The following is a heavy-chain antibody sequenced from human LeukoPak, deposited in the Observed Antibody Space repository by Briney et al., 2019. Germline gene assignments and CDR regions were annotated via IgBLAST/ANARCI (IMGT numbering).Heavy chain of an antibody. J-gene: IGHJ4*02. D-gene: IGHD6-19*01. CDR3: ARRSGVAVAGAFDY. Sequence: GGSLRLSCAASGSTFSNYAMRWVRQAPGKGLEWVSGISGSGDSTYYADSVKGRFTISRDNSKNTLYLQMNSLRAEDTAVYFCARRSGVAVAGAFDYWGQGALVTASS. V-gene: IGHV3-23*01. CDR2: ISGSGDST. CDR1: GSTFSNYA.